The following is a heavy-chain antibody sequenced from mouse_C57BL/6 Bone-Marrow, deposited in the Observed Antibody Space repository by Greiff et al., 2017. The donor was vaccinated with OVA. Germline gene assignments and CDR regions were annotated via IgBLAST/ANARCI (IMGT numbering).Heavy chain of an antibody. Sequence: EVHLVESGGDLVKPGGSLKLSCAASGFTFSSYGMSWVRQTPDKRLEWVATISSGGSYPFYPDSVKGRFTISRDNAKNTLYLQMSSLKSEDTAMYYCASHYYGSRYYFDYWGQGTTLTVSS. D-gene: IGHD1-1*01. CDR2: ISSGGSYP. V-gene: IGHV5-6*01. CDR3: ASHYYGSRYYFDY. CDR1: GFTFSSYG. J-gene: IGHJ2*01.